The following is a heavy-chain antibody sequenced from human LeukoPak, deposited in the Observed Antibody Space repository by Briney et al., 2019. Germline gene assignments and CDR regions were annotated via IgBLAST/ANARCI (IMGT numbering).Heavy chain of an antibody. D-gene: IGHD3-10*01. Sequence: GGSLRLSCAASGFTFSSYGMHWVRQAPGKGLEWVAFIRYDGSNKYYADSVKGRFTISRDNAKNSLYLQMNSLRAEDTAVYYCARGIEDSRAQPVSQWFDPWGQGTLVTVSS. CDR1: GFTFSSYG. J-gene: IGHJ5*02. CDR3: ARGIEDSRAQPVSQWFDP. CDR2: IRYDGSNK. V-gene: IGHV3-30*02.